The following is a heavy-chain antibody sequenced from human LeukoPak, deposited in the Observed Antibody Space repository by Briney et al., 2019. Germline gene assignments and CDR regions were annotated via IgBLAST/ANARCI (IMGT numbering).Heavy chain of an antibody. CDR1: GGSISSSSYY. Sequence: PSETLSLTCTVSGGSISSSSYYWGWIRQPAGKGLEWIGRIYTSGSTNYNPSLKSRVTMSVDTSKNQFSLKLSSVTAADTAVYYCARAPPSPIAAAGDGNAFDIWGQGTMVTVSS. V-gene: IGHV4-61*02. CDR2: IYTSGST. CDR3: ARAPPSPIAAAGDGNAFDI. D-gene: IGHD6-13*01. J-gene: IGHJ3*02.